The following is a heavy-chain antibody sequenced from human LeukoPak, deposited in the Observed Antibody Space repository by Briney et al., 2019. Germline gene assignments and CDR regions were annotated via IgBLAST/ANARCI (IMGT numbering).Heavy chain of an antibody. CDR2: INHSGST. CDR3: ARGGAVAGTRLYDY. CDR1: GGSFSGYY. J-gene: IGHJ4*02. D-gene: IGHD6-19*01. V-gene: IGHV4-34*01. Sequence: PSETPSLTCAVYGGSFSGYYWSWIRQPPGKGLEWIGEINHSGSTNYNPSLKSRVTISVDTSKNQFSLKLSSVTAADTAVYYCARGGAVAGTRLYDYWGQGTLVTVSS.